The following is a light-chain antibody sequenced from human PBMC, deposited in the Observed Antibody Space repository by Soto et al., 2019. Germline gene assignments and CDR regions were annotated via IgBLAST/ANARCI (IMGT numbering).Light chain of an antibody. V-gene: IGKV1-9*01. CDR1: QGISSN. J-gene: IGKJ4*01. Sequence: DIQWTQSPSFLSASVGDRVTMTCRSSQGISSNLAWYQQKPGKAPKLLIYAASTLQSGVPSRFSGSGSGTGFTLTISSLQPEDLATYYCQQLNSFSFAFGGGTKVDIK. CDR2: AAS. CDR3: QQLNSFSFA.